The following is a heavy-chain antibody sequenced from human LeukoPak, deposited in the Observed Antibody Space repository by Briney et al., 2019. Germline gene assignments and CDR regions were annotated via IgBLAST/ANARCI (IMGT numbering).Heavy chain of an antibody. D-gene: IGHD3-22*01. CDR2: IYTNGGA. CDR3: ARDLYDSSGSDDY. J-gene: IGHJ4*02. Sequence: PSETLSLTCTVSGGSVTSGNYWNWIRRPAGKGLEWIGRIYTNGGASYNPSLKSRVTISVDTSKNQFSLKLSSVTAADTAVYYCARDLYDSSGSDDYWGQGTLVTVSS. V-gene: IGHV4-61*02. CDR1: GGSVTSGNY.